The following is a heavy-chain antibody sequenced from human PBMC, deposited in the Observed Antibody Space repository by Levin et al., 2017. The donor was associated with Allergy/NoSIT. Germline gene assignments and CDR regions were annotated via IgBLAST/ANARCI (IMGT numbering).Heavy chain of an antibody. CDR3: ARSTGTTSAFPDY. D-gene: IGHD1-1*01. V-gene: IGHV3-21*01. Sequence: GGSLRLSCAASGFTFSSYSMNWVRQAPGKGLEWVSSISSSSSYIYYADSVKGRFTISRDNAKNSLYLQMNSLRAEDTAVYYCARSTGTTSAFPDYWGQGTLVTVSS. CDR1: GFTFSSYS. CDR2: ISSSSSYI. J-gene: IGHJ4*02.